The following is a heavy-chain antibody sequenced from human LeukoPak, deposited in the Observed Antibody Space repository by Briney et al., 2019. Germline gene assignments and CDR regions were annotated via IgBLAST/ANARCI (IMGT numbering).Heavy chain of an antibody. Sequence: ASLKVSCKASGDTFTGYYMHWVRQAPVQGLEWMGWINPNSGGTNYAQKFQGRVTMTRDTSISTAYMELSRLRSYDTAVYYCARLYSQDGAFDYGGQGTLVTVSS. CDR1: GDTFTGYY. CDR3: ARLYSQDGAFDY. J-gene: IGHJ4*02. CDR2: INPNSGGT. V-gene: IGHV1-2*02. D-gene: IGHD4-11*01.